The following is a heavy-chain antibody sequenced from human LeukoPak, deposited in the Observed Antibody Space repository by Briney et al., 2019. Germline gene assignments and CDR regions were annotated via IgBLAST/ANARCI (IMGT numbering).Heavy chain of an antibody. Sequence: GGSLRLSCAASGFTFSSYGMHWARQAPGKGLEWVAFIRYDGSNKYYADSVKGRFTISRDNSKNTLYLQMNSLRAEDTAVYYCAKDRGSGSLGPYYFDYWGQGTLVTVSS. J-gene: IGHJ4*02. D-gene: IGHD3-10*01. CDR2: IRYDGSNK. CDR1: GFTFSSYG. CDR3: AKDRGSGSLGPYYFDY. V-gene: IGHV3-30*02.